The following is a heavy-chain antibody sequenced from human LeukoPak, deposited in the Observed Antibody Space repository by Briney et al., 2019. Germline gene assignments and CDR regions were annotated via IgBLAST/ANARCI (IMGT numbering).Heavy chain of an antibody. D-gene: IGHD2-2*01. CDR3: AKTPKIGYCSSTSCSYFDY. CDR1: GFTFSSYA. V-gene: IGHV3-23*01. J-gene: IGHJ4*02. Sequence: GGSLRLSCAASGFTFSSYAMAWVRQAPGEGLEWVSAISASGGSTYYADSVKGRFTISRDNSKNTLFLQTNSMRAEDTAIYYCAKTPKIGYCSSTSCSYFDYWGQGTLVTVSS. CDR2: ISASGGST.